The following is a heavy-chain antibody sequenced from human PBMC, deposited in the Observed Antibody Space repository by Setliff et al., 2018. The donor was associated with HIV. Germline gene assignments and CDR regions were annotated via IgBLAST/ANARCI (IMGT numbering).Heavy chain of an antibody. CDR2: LDPKDGKT. V-gene: IGHV1-24*01. CDR1: GYTLTELS. Sequence: ASVKVSCKVSGYTLTELSRHWVRQAPGKGLEWMGGLDPKDGKTMYAQKFQCRVTMTEDTSTDTARMELRSLRSEDTAVYYCASNSYGYRTRYGMDVWGQGTTVTVSS. J-gene: IGHJ6*02. CDR3: ASNSYGYRTRYGMDV. D-gene: IGHD5-18*01.